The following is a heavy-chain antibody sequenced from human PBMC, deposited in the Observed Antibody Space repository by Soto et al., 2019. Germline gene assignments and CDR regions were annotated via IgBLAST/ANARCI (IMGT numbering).Heavy chain of an antibody. CDR2: ISNRGSP. J-gene: IGHJ4*02. D-gene: IGHD6-13*01. CDR3: AKHWGTPAPDDY. V-gene: IGHV3-23*01. Sequence: EVHLLESGGGLVQPGGSLTLSCAGSGFAFHTYDMTWVRQAPGKGLEWVSMISNRGSPYYSGSVRGRFTISRDNSNSILYLQMNSLRAEYTAIYFCAKHWGTPAPDDYWGQGTLVTVSS. CDR1: GFAFHTYD.